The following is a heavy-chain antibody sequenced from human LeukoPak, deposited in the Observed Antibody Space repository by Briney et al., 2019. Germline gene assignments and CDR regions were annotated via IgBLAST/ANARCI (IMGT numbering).Heavy chain of an antibody. CDR2: MNPNSGNT. CDR1: GYTFTSYD. Sequence: ASVKVSCKASGYTFTSYDINWVRQATGQGLEWMGWMNPNSGNTGYAQKFQGRVTMTRNTSISTAYMELSSLRSEDAAVYYCAIGEPLLTGELDYWGQGTLVTVSS. J-gene: IGHJ4*02. D-gene: IGHD7-27*01. CDR3: AIGEPLLTGELDY. V-gene: IGHV1-8*01.